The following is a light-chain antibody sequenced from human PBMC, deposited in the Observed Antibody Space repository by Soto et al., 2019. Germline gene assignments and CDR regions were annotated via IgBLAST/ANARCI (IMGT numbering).Light chain of an antibody. CDR1: SGSIASNH. CDR2: KND. Sequence: NFMLTQPHSVSASPGKTVTISCTRSSGSIASNHVQWYQQRPGSAPTTVIYKNDQRPSGVPDRFSGSIDSSSNSASLTISGLKTEDEADFYCQSYDDNSVVFGGGTQLTVL. J-gene: IGLJ2*01. V-gene: IGLV6-57*04. CDR3: QSYDDNSVV.